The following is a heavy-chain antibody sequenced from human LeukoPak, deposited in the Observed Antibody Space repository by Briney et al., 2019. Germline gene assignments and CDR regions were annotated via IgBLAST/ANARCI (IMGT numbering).Heavy chain of an antibody. CDR2: IKQDGSEK. D-gene: IGHD3-3*01. J-gene: IGHJ6*03. Sequence: GGSLRLSCAASGFTFSNYWMSWVRQAPGKGLEWVANIKQDGSEKYYVDSVKGRLTISRDNAKNSLYLQMNSLRAEDTAVYYCARVTYDFWSGYPYYYYYYYMDVWGKGTTVTVSS. V-gene: IGHV3-7*01. CDR1: GFTFSNYW. CDR3: ARVTYDFWSGYPYYYYYYYMDV.